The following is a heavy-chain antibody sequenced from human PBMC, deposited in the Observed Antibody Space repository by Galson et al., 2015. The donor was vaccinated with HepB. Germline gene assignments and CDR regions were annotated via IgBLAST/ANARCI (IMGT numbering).Heavy chain of an antibody. CDR1: GGTFSSYA. CDR3: ARGRASSSWVADHYFDY. CDR2: IIPILGIA. D-gene: IGHD6-13*01. J-gene: IGHJ4*02. V-gene: IGHV1-69*04. Sequence: SVKVSCKASGGTFSSYAISWVRQAPGQGLEWMGRIIPILGIANYAQKFQGRVTITADKSTSTAYMELSSLRSEDTAVYYCARGRASSSWVADHYFDYWGQGTLVTVSS.